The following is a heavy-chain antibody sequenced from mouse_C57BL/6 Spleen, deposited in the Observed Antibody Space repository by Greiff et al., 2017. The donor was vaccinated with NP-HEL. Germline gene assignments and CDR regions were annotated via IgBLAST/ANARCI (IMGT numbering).Heavy chain of an antibody. CDR3: ARDLLYYGSSYGYFDV. Sequence: EVQLVESGGGLVQPGGSLKLSCAASGFTFSDYYMYWVRQTPEKRLEWVAYISNGGGSTYYPDTVKGRFTISRDNAKNTLYLQMSRLKSEDTAMYYCARDLLYYGSSYGYFDVWGTGTTVTVSS. CDR1: GFTFSDYY. CDR2: ISNGGGST. V-gene: IGHV5-12*01. J-gene: IGHJ1*03. D-gene: IGHD1-1*01.